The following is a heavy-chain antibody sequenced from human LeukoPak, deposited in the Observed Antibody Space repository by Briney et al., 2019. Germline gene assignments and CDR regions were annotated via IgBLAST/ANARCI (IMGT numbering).Heavy chain of an antibody. D-gene: IGHD6-6*01. CDR2: IIPIFGSA. Sequence: GSSVKVSCKASGDIFSNSGIIWVRQAPGQGLEWMGGIIPIFGSANYAQKFQGRITVTADESASTGYMELSSLRSEDTAVYFCARYALGSSYFDYWGQGTLVTVSS. CDR3: ARYALGSSYFDY. J-gene: IGHJ4*02. CDR1: GDIFSNSG. V-gene: IGHV1-69*01.